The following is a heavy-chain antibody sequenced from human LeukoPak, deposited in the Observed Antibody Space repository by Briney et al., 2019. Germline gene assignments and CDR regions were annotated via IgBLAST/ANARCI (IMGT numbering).Heavy chain of an antibody. V-gene: IGHV3-9*01. CDR2: ISWNSGSI. CDR1: GFTFADYA. CDR3: AKLGTPEY. Sequence: PGGSLRLSCAASGFTFADYAMHWVRQAPGKGLEWVSGISWNSGSIGYADSVKGRFTISRDNSKNTLYLQMNSLRAEDTAVYYCAKLGTPEYWGQGTLVTVSS. J-gene: IGHJ4*02. D-gene: IGHD1-1*01.